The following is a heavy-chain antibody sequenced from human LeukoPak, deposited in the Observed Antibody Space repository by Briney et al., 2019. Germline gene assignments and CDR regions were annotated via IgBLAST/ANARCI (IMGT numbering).Heavy chain of an antibody. CDR3: ARKGGGNWFDP. D-gene: IGHD3-16*01. Sequence: SETLSLTCTVSGGSISSGSYYWSWIRQPAGKGLEWTGRIYTSGSTNYNPSLKSRVTISVDTSKNQFSLKLSSVTAADTAVYYCARKGGGNWFDPWGQGTLVTVSS. CDR2: IYTSGST. CDR1: GGSISSGSYY. J-gene: IGHJ5*02. V-gene: IGHV4-61*02.